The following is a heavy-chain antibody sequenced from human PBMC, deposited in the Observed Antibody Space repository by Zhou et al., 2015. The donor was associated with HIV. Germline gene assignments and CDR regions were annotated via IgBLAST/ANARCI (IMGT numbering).Heavy chain of an antibody. V-gene: IGHV3-33*01. J-gene: IGHJ2*01. D-gene: IGHD3-16*01. CDR3: VRDRTATFRGWYFDL. CDR2: IWYDGSNK. Sequence: QLQLVESGGGVVQPGRSLRLSCAASGFSFGSYGMHWVRQAPGKGLEWVAVIWYDGSNKYYGDSVKGRFTISRDNAKNTLYLQMNSLRGDDTAVYYCVRDRTATFRGWYFDLWGRGTLVTVSS. CDR1: GFSFGSYG.